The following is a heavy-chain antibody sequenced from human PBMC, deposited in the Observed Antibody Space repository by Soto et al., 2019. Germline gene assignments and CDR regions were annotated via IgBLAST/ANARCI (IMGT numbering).Heavy chain of an antibody. Sequence: GGSLRLSCSASGFSFSTYVMHWVRQAPGKGLEWVAVIWNDDSKKSYEDSVKGRFTIARDNSKNTLYLQMSSLRGDDTAVYYCARGPPLGYCSGVCDYGMDVWGQGTTVTVSS. J-gene: IGHJ6*02. V-gene: IGHV3-33*01. CDR1: GFSFSTYV. CDR2: IWNDDSKK. D-gene: IGHD2-15*01. CDR3: ARGPPLGYCSGVCDYGMDV.